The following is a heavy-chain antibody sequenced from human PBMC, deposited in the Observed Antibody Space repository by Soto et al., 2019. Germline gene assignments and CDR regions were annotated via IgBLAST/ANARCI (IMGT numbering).Heavy chain of an antibody. Sequence: GGSLRLSCAASGFTFSSYAMTWVRQAPGKGLEWVSSISFSDGGTYYADSVKGRLTISRDNSKNTLYLQMNSLRAEDTAVYYCARDHGYYGMDVWGQGTTVTVSS. CDR1: GFTFSSYA. J-gene: IGHJ6*02. V-gene: IGHV3-23*01. CDR3: ARDHGYYGMDV. CDR2: ISFSDGGT.